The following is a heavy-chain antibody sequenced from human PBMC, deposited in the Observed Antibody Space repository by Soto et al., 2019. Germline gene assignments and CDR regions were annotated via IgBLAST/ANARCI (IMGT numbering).Heavy chain of an antibody. Sequence: QVQLVQSGAEVKKPGSPVKVSCKASGGTFSSYAISWVRQAPGQGLEWMGGIIPIFGTANYAQKFQGRVTITADESTSTAYMELSSLRSEDTAVYYCARDATLYECRAYYYLYWGQGTLVTVSS. CDR2: IIPIFGTA. J-gene: IGHJ4*02. CDR1: GGTFSSYA. V-gene: IGHV1-69*01. CDR3: ARDATLYECRAYYYLY. D-gene: IGHD3-22*01.